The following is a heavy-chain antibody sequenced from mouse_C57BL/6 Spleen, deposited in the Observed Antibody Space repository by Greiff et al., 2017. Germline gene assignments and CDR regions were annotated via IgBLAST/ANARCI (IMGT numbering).Heavy chain of an antibody. CDR2: IDPSDSYT. J-gene: IGHJ1*03. CDR1: GYTFTSYW. Sequence: VQLQQPGAELVMPGASVKLSCKASGYTFTSYWMHWVKQRPGQGLEWIGEIDPSDSYTNYNQKFKGKSTLTVDKSSSTAYMQLSSLPSEDSAVYYCARSDGVLYFDVWGTGTTVTVSS. V-gene: IGHV1-69*01. CDR3: ARSDGVLYFDV. D-gene: IGHD2-14*01.